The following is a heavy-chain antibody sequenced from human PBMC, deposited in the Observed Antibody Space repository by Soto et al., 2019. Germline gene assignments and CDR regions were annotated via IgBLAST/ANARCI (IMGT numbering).Heavy chain of an antibody. Sequence: ASVKVCCKASGDTFTSYGISWVRQAPGQGLEWMGWISAYNGNTNYAQKLQGRVTMTTDTSTSTAYMELRSLRSDDTAVYYCARGDGYYDILTGYYRFDPWGQGTLVTVS. J-gene: IGHJ5*02. CDR3: ARGDGYYDILTGYYRFDP. CDR1: GDTFTSYG. V-gene: IGHV1-18*01. CDR2: ISAYNGNT. D-gene: IGHD3-9*01.